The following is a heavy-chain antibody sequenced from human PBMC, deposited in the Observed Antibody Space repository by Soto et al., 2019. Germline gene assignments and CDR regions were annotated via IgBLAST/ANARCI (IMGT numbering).Heavy chain of an antibody. CDR2: ISSSSSYI. D-gene: IGHD3-22*01. J-gene: IGHJ4*02. Sequence: EVQLVESGGGLVKPGGSLRLSCAASGFTFSSYSMNWVRQAPGKGLEWVSSISSSSSYIYYADSVKGRFTISRDNAKNSLYLQMNSLRAEDTAVYYCAREAHPHYDSSGYYLLWGQGTLVTVSS. CDR1: GFTFSSYS. CDR3: AREAHPHYDSSGYYLL. V-gene: IGHV3-21*01.